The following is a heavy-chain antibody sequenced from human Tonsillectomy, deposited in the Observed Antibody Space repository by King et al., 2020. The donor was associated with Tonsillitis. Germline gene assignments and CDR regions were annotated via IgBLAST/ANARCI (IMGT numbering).Heavy chain of an antibody. CDR2: INPSAGST. CDR3: ARGQYYYDSSGYYPLYFDY. V-gene: IGHV1-46*01. Sequence: QLVQSGAEVTKPGASVKVSCKASGYTFTSYYMHWVRQAPGQGLEWMGIINPSAGSTSYAQKFQGRATMTRDTSTSTVYMELSSLTPEDTAVYYCARGQYYYDSSGYYPLYFDYWGQGTLITVSS. J-gene: IGHJ4*02. CDR1: GYTFTSYY. D-gene: IGHD3-22*01.